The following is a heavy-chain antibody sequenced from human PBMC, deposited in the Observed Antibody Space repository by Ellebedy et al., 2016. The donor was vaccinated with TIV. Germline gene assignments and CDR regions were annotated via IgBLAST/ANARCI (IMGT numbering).Heavy chain of an antibody. CDR3: ARDLHFAFDY. J-gene: IGHJ4*02. V-gene: IGHV3-21*01. CDR2: ISSNSGNK. CDR1: GFTFSSYN. Sequence: GESLKIPCAASGFTFSSYNMNWVRQALGKGLEWFSSISSNSGNKYCADSVEGRFTISRDNARNSLYLQMNSLRAEDTAVYYCARDLHFAFDYWGRGTLVTVSS.